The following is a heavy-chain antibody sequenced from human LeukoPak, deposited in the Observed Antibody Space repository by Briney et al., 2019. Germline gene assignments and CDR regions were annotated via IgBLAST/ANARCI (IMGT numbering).Heavy chain of an antibody. D-gene: IGHD1-26*01. CDR3: ARTLVGATNGYMDV. Sequence: ASVKVSCKASGGTFSSYAISWVRQVPGQGLEWMGGIIPIFGTANYAQKFQGRVTITTDESTSTAYMELSSLRSEDTAVYYCARTLVGATNGYMDVWGKGTTVTVSS. V-gene: IGHV1-69*05. J-gene: IGHJ6*03. CDR1: GGTFSSYA. CDR2: IIPIFGTA.